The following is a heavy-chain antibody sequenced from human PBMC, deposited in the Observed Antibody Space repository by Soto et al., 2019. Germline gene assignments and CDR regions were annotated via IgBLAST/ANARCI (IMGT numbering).Heavy chain of an antibody. V-gene: IGHV3-23*01. J-gene: IGHJ4*01. D-gene: IGHD3-10*01. CDR3: AKDRRISMVAGVIRALDY. Sequence: GGSLRLSCASSGFTFSNYAMSWVRQAPGKGLDWISGNSGSGETPYYAASVKGRFTISRDNNYNILYLRMHSMSAEDTAVYYCAKDRRISMVAGVIRALDYGAQGNLLTVSS. CDR1: GFTFSNYA. CDR2: NSGSGETP.